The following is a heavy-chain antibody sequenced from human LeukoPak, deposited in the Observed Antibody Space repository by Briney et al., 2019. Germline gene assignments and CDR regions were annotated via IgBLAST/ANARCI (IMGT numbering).Heavy chain of an antibody. D-gene: IGHD3-9*01. Sequence: ASVKVSCKASGYTFTSYDINWVRQATGQGLEWMGWMNPNSGNTGYAQKFQGRVTMTRNTSISTAYMELSSLRSEDTAVYYCAITSRVEYFGWLYDYWGQEPWSPSPQ. CDR3: AITSRVEYFGWLYDY. CDR2: MNPNSGNT. CDR1: GYTFTSYD. J-gene: IGHJ4*01. V-gene: IGHV1-8*01.